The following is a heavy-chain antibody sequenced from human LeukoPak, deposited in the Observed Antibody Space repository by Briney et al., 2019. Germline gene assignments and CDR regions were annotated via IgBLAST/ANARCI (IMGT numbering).Heavy chain of an antibody. V-gene: IGHV1-46*01. CDR2: INPRTGST. Sequence: AAVKVSCKASGYTFTSYYIFWVRQAPGQGLEWMGIINPRTGSTSYSQKFQGRVTMTRDMSTSTVYMELSSLRSEDTAIYYCARDNSVGDNAWWFDPWGQGTLVTVSS. CDR3: ARDNSVGDNAWWFDP. J-gene: IGHJ5*02. D-gene: IGHD1-26*01. CDR1: GYTFTSYY.